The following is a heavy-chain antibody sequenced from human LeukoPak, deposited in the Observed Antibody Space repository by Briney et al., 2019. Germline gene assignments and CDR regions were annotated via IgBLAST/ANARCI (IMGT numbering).Heavy chain of an antibody. CDR3: ARGDYYYYMDV. V-gene: IGHV1-69*06. Sequence: SVKVSCKASGGTFSSYAISWVRQAPGQGLEWMGGIIPIFGTANYAQKFQGRVAITADKSTSTAYMELSRLRSDDTAVYYCARGDYYYYMDVWGKGTTVTISS. CDR2: IIPIFGTA. CDR1: GGTFSSYA. J-gene: IGHJ6*03.